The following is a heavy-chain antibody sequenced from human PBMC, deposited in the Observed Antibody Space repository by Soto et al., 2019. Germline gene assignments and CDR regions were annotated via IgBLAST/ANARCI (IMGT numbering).Heavy chain of an antibody. Sequence: EVQLVESGGGLVQPGGSLRLSCAASGFSFSSYGMHWVRQAPGTGLVWVSRVDADGSGTTYAGSVKGRFSISRDNAKNTVSLQMNNLRAEDTAVYYCAGASGWKFDYWGLGVLVNVSS. CDR3: AGASGWKFDY. CDR1: GFSFSSYG. D-gene: IGHD1-1*01. V-gene: IGHV3-74*01. J-gene: IGHJ4*02. CDR2: VDADGSGT.